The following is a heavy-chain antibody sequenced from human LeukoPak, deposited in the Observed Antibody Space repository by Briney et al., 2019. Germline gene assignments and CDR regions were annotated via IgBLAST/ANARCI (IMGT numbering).Heavy chain of an antibody. V-gene: IGHV3-48*03. D-gene: IGHD5-12*01. J-gene: IGHJ4*02. Sequence: GGSLRLSCAASGFSFSVYEMHWVRQAPGKGLEWISAISSSGTTTYYADSVKGRFTISRDNAKNSLYLQMNSLSAEDTAFYYCTTLTVATNFDYWGQGTLVTVSS. CDR1: GFSFSVYE. CDR2: ISSSGTTT. CDR3: TTLTVATNFDY.